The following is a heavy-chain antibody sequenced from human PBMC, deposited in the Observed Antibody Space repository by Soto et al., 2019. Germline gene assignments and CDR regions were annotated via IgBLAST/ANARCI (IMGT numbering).Heavy chain of an antibody. Sequence: QVQLQESGPGLVKPSQTLSLTCTVSGGSISSCGYYWSWIRQHTGKGLEWIGYIYYSGSNYYNPSLNSRVTRSVDTSKKPFSLTLSSVTAADTAVYYCASSYGDHRHWYYYYGMDFWGQGTPVTVSS. CDR2: IYYSGSN. CDR3: ASSYGDHRHWYYYYGMDF. CDR1: GGSISSCGYY. J-gene: IGHJ6*02. V-gene: IGHV4-31*03. D-gene: IGHD4-17*01.